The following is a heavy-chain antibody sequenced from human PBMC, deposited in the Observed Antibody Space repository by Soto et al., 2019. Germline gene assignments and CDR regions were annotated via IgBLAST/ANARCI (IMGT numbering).Heavy chain of an antibody. CDR1: GGSISGFY. Sequence: SETLSLTCTVAGGSISGFYWSWVRQPAGKGLEWIGRIYSSAATKYNPSLRNRVTMSVDTATNKYSLNLDSMTAADTAVYFCERGPFCGNDCYFDVWGQGTMVTVSS. J-gene: IGHJ4*02. V-gene: IGHV4-4*07. CDR2: IYSSAAT. CDR3: ERGPFCGNDCYFDV. D-gene: IGHD2-21*02.